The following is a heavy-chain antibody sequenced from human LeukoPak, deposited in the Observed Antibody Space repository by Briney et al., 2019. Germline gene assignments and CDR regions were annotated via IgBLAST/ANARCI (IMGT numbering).Heavy chain of an antibody. CDR3: ARERENDYGDYLNWFDP. D-gene: IGHD4-17*01. CDR2: IYYSGST. CDR1: GGSVSSGSYY. V-gene: IGHV4-61*01. Sequence: SETLSLTCTVSGGSVSSGSYYWSWIRQPPGKGLEWIGYIYYSGSTNYNPSLESRVTISVDTSKNQFSLKLSSVTAADTAVYYCARERENDYGDYLNWFDPWGQGTLVTVSS. J-gene: IGHJ5*02.